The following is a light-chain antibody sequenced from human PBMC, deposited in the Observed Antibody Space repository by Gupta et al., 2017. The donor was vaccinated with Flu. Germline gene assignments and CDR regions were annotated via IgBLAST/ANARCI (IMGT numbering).Light chain of an antibody. Sequence: DIQMTQSPSSLSASVRDRVTITCQASQDIRNSLNWYQQKPGKAPKLLIYDASRVETGVPSRFSGSGSVTDFIFTISSRQPEDSATYYCQHEDTVPYSFGQGTKLEIK. CDR2: DAS. J-gene: IGKJ2*03. V-gene: IGKV1-33*01. CDR3: QHEDTVPYS. CDR1: QDIRNS.